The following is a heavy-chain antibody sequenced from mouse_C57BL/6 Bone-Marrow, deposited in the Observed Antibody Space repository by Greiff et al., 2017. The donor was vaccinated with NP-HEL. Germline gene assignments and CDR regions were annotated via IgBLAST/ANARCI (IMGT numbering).Heavy chain of an antibody. V-gene: IGHV5-6*01. CDR3: ARRMVTLFDY. J-gene: IGHJ2*01. CDR2: ISSGGSYT. CDR1: GFTFSSYG. Sequence: EVHLVESGGDLVKPGGSLKLSCAASGFTFSSYGMSWVRQTPDKRLEWVATISSGGSYTYYLDSVKGRFTISRDNAKNTLYLQMSSLKSEDTAMYYCARRMVTLFDYWGQGTTLTVSS. D-gene: IGHD2-3*01.